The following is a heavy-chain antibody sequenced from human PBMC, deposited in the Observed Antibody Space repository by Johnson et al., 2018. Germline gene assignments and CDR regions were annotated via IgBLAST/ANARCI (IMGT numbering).Heavy chain of an antibody. J-gene: IGHJ6*02. CDR2: IIPILGTA. CDR3: GRDSVGARRGWSLMDV. Sequence: QVQLVQSGAEVKKPGSTVKVSCKASGGTFSSYAISWVRQAPGQGLEWMGGIIPILGTANYAQKVQGRVTITADEDTNTAYMELSSLRTEDTVGYYCGRDSVGARRGWSLMDVWGQGTTVTVSS. V-gene: IGHV1-69*11. CDR1: GGTFSSYA. D-gene: IGHD1-26*01.